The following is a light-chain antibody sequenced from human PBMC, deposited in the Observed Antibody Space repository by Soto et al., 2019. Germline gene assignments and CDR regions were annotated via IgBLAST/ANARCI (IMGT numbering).Light chain of an antibody. CDR1: QSISSY. J-gene: IGKJ5*01. V-gene: IGKV1-39*01. Sequence: DIQMTQSPSSLSASVGDRVTITCRASQSISSYLNWYQQKPGKAPKLLIYAASSLQSGVPSRFSGSGSGTDFTLTISSLQPDDFPTYYCQQYESLPLTFGQGTRLEIK. CDR2: AAS. CDR3: QQYESLPLT.